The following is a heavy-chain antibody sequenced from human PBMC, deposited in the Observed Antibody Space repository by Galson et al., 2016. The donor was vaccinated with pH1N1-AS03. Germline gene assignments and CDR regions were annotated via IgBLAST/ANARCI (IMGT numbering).Heavy chain of an antibody. D-gene: IGHD3-9*01. CDR1: GFTVSGNY. V-gene: IGHV3-53*05. Sequence: SLRLSCAASGFTVSGNYMNWVRQAPGKGLEWVSVIYSGGNTYYADSVRGRFTISRDNSKNTLYLQMNSLRAEDTAVYHCERDDGRYSFLNWGQGTLVAVSS. CDR2: IYSGGNT. CDR3: ERDDGRYSFLN. J-gene: IGHJ4*02.